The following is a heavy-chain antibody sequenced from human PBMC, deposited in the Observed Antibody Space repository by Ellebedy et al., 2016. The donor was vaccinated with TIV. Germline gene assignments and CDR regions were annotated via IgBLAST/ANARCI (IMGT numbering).Heavy chain of an antibody. V-gene: IGHV3-48*02. CDR2: INAGGERI. CDR1: GFNFGDYS. Sequence: GGSLKISCAGSGFNFGDYSMNWVRQAPGKGLEWISYINAGGERIYYADSVKGRFTISRDNARNILYLHMNSLGDEDTAVYYCASKAASWYPDNNWFDPWGQGSPVTVSS. J-gene: IGHJ5*02. D-gene: IGHD6-13*01. CDR3: ASKAASWYPDNNWFDP.